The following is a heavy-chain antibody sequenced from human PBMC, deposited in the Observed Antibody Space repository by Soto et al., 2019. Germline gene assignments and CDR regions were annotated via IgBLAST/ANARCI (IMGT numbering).Heavy chain of an antibody. V-gene: IGHV3-23*01. CDR3: ARGPRAPPPHVYGMDV. J-gene: IGHJ6*02. CDR2: ISGGGGTT. Sequence: VVSMRLWSAVVEGTCIDHGGSCISQETRKGLEWVAAISGGGGTTYYGDSVEGRFTMSRDNSKNTLYLQMNSLRAEDTAIYYYARGPRAPPPHVYGMDVWGQGTTVTVSS. CDR1: EGTCIDHG.